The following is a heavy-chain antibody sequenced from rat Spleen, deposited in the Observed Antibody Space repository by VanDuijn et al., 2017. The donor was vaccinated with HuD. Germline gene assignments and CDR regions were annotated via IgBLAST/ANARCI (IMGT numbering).Heavy chain of an antibody. V-gene: IGHV5-29*01. CDR3: ARGAGVDY. D-gene: IGHD5-1*01. CDR1: GFTFSDYY. J-gene: IGHJ2*01. Sequence: EVQLVESDGGLVQPGRSLKLSCAASGFTFSDYYMTWVRQAPTKGLEWVATISYDGSTTYYRDSVKGRFTISRDNAKSTLYLQMDSLRSEDTATYYCARGAGVDYWGQGVMVTVSS. CDR2: ISYDGSTT.